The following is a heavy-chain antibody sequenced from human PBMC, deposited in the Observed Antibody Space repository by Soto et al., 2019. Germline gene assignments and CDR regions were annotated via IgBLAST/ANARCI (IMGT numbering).Heavy chain of an antibody. V-gene: IGHV1-8*01. D-gene: IGHD2-2*01. J-gene: IGHJ6*03. CDR3: ARGRDIVVVPAAEYYYYYYMDV. CDR1: GYTFTIYD. CDR2: MNPNSGNT. Sequence: ASVKVSRKASGYTFTIYDISRVSQATGQGLEWMGWMNPNSGNTGYAQKFQGRVTMTRNTSISTAYMELSSLRSEDTAVYYCARGRDIVVVPAAEYYYYYYMDVWGKGTTVTVSS.